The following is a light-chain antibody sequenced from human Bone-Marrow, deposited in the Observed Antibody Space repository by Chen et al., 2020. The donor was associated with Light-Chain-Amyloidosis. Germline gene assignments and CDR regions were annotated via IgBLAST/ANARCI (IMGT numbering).Light chain of an antibody. CDR1: SSNIGINY. CDR3: AAWGGSMSGYV. J-gene: IGLJ1*01. Sequence: QSVLTQPPSASGTPGHRVTISCSGASSNIGINYVYWYQHLPGAAPNLLIPRNNQRPSGAPRRFSACNSRTSSFRALRGLRSEDEADYYCAAWGGSMSGYVFGTGTKVPVL. CDR2: RNN. V-gene: IGLV1-47*01.